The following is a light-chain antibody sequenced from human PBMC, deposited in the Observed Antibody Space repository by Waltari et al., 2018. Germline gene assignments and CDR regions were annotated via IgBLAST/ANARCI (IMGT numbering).Light chain of an antibody. J-gene: IGKJ2*01. CDR2: DAS. V-gene: IGKV1-17*01. CDR1: QDITKY. Sequence: IQMTQSPSSLSASVGDRVTITCRASQDITKYLNWYQQKPGNTPKRLIYDASSLQSGVPSRFSGSGSGTVFTLTISSLQPEDVATYFCLHYDSAPYTFGQGTRVEI. CDR3: LHYDSAPYT.